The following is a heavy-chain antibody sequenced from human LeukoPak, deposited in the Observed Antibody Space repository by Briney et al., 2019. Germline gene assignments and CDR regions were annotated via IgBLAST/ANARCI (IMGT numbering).Heavy chain of an antibody. CDR3: AKHRWELTNIDY. D-gene: IGHD1-26*01. V-gene: IGHV3-23*01. Sequence: GGSLRLSCAASGFTFSSYAMSWVRQAPGKGLEWVSTITGSGGTTYFADSVKGRFAISRDKSKNTLYLQMNSLRAEDTAVYYCAKHRWELTNIDYWGQGTLVTVSS. CDR2: ITGSGGTT. J-gene: IGHJ4*02. CDR1: GFTFSSYA.